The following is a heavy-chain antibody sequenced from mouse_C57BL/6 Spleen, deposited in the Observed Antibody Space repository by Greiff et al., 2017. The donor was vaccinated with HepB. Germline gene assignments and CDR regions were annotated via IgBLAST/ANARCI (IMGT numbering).Heavy chain of an antibody. J-gene: IGHJ2*01. Sequence: EVQRVESGGGLVKPGGSLKLSCAASGFTFSDYGMHWVRQAPEKGLEWVAYISSGSSTIYYADTVKGRFTISRDNAKNTLFLQMTSLRSEDTAMYYCARGPIYYGNYCYFDYWGQGTTLTVSS. V-gene: IGHV5-17*01. CDR1: GFTFSDYG. D-gene: IGHD2-1*01. CDR3: ARGPIYYGNYCYFDY. CDR2: ISSGSSTI.